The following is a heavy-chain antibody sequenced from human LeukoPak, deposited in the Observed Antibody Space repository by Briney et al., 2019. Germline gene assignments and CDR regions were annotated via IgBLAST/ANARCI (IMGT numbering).Heavy chain of an antibody. J-gene: IGHJ1*01. CDR2: INPNSGGT. D-gene: IGHD3-16*01. V-gene: IGHV1-2*02. Sequence: ASVKVSCKASGYTFTGYYIHWVRQAPGQGLEWMGWINPNSGGTNSAQKFQGRVTLTRDTSISTAYMELSRLRPDDTAVYYCARSQFRTTNSGAWGFQPWGQGTLVTVSS. CDR1: GYTFTGYY. CDR3: ARSQFRTTNSGAWGFQP.